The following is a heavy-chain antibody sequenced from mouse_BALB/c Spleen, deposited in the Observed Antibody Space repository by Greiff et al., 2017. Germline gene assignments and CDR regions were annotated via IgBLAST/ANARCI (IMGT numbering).Heavy chain of an antibody. J-gene: IGHJ4*01. D-gene: IGHD1-1*01. Sequence: EVKVVESGGGLVKPGGSLKLSCAASGFTFSSYAMSWVRQSPEKRLEWVAEISSGGSYTYYPDTVTGRFTISRDNAKNTLYLEMSSLRSEDTAMYYCARDYYGSSYYAMDYWGQGTSVTVSS. CDR2: ISSGGSYT. CDR1: GFTFSSYA. V-gene: IGHV5-9-4*01. CDR3: ARDYYGSSYYAMDY.